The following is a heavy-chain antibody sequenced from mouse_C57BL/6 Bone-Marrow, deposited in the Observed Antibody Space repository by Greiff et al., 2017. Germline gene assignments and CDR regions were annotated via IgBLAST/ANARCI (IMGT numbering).Heavy chain of an antibody. Sequence: QVQLQQPGAELVMPGASVKLSCKASGYTFTSYWMHWVKQRPGQGLEWIGEIDPSDSYTNYNQKFKGKSTLTVDKSSSTAYMQLSSLTSEDSAFYYCARCGWPGFAYWGQGTLVTVSA. CDR2: IDPSDSYT. J-gene: IGHJ3*01. D-gene: IGHD1-1*02. CDR3: ARCGWPGFAY. V-gene: IGHV1-69*01. CDR1: GYTFTSYW.